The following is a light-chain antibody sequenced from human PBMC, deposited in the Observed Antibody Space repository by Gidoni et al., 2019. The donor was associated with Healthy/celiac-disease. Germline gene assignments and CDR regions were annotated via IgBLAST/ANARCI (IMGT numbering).Light chain of an antibody. V-gene: IGKV4-1*01. CDR3: QQYYSTPLT. Sequence: DIVMTQSPDSLAVSLGERATINCKSSQSVLYSSNNNNYLAWYQQKPGQPPKLLIYWASTRESGVPDRFSGSGSGTDFTLTISSLQAEDVAVYYCQQYYSTPLTFGQXTKVEIK. J-gene: IGKJ1*01. CDR1: QSVLYSSNNNNY. CDR2: WAS.